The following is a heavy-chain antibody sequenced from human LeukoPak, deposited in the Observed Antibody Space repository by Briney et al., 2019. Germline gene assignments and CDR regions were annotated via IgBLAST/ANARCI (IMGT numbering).Heavy chain of an antibody. D-gene: IGHD3-3*01. J-gene: IGHJ4*02. CDR3: ATERWTQYDFWSGYSDH. CDR2: MRQDGNSK. CDR1: GFTFSSYW. Sequence: GGSLRLSCAASGFTFSSYWMTWVRQAPGRGLEWVANMRQDGNSKYYVDSVKGRFTISRDNAKNAVYLQMNSLRVEDAGVYYCATERWTQYDFWSGYSDHWGQGTLVTVSS. V-gene: IGHV3-7*01.